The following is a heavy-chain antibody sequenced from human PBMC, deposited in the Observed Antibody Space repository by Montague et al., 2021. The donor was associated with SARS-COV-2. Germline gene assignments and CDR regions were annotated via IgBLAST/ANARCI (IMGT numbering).Heavy chain of an antibody. V-gene: IGHV3-23*01. CDR3: ARCRGLGSHTVYFFDY. D-gene: IGHD3-10*01. Sequence: ETLSLTCVVSDVSLSSSTWWSWVRQSPGKGLEWVSMISGSGAGTYYTDSVKGRFTISRDNSKNTLYLDMNSLRVEDTAVYYCARCRGLGSHTVYFFDYWGRGTLVTASS. J-gene: IGHJ4*02. CDR1: DVSLSSST. CDR2: ISGSGAGT.